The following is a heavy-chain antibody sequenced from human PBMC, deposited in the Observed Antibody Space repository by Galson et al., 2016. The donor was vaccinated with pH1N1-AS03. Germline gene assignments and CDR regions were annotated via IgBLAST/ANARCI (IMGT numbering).Heavy chain of an antibody. J-gene: IGHJ6*02. D-gene: IGHD2-21*01. Sequence: SVKVSCKASGGTFSSYAISWVRQAPGQGLEWMGGIIPIFGTANYAQKFQGRVTITADASTSTAYMELSSLRSEDTAVYYCARSSQRAVVVIDHHYYYGMDVWGQGTTVTVSS. CDR3: ARSSQRAVVVIDHHYYYGMDV. CDR2: IIPIFGTA. V-gene: IGHV1-69*13. CDR1: GGTFSSYA.